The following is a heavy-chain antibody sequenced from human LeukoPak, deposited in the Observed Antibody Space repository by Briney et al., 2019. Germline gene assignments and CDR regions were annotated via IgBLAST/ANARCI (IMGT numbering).Heavy chain of an antibody. CDR3: AKDGDPIHFYYYYYMDV. J-gene: IGHJ6*03. D-gene: IGHD4-17*01. Sequence: GRSLRLSCAASGFTFSSYAMHWVRQAPGKGLEWVAVISYDGSNKYYADSVKGRFTISRDNSKNTLYLQMNSLRAEDTAVYYCAKDGDPIHFYYYYYMDVWGKGTTVTVSS. CDR1: GFTFSSYA. V-gene: IGHV3-30-3*01. CDR2: ISYDGSNK.